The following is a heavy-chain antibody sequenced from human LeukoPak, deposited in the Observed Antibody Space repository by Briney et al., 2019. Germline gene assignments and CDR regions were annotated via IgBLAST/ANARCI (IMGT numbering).Heavy chain of an antibody. CDR1: GFTFSSYG. D-gene: IGHD6-19*01. CDR3: ARDTSGWYNDAFDL. Sequence: GGSLRLSCAASGFTFSSYGMHWVRQAPGKGLEWVAVIWYDGSNKYYADSVKGRFTISRDNSKNALYLQMNSLRAEDTAVYYCARDTSGWYNDAFDLWGQGTRVIVSS. CDR2: IWYDGSNK. J-gene: IGHJ3*01. V-gene: IGHV3-33*01.